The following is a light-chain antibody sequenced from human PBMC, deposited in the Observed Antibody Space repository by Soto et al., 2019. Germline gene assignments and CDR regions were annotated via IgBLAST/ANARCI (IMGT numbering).Light chain of an antibody. CDR1: QNVRSY. CDR2: ETS. Sequence: DTQMTQSPSSLSASVGDRVTITCRASQNVRSYLNWYQQKPGKAPNLLISETSTLESGVPSRFSGDGYGTHFTLSISNLHPEDFATYFCQQTFSIPRTFGQGTKMEIK. CDR3: QQTFSIPRT. J-gene: IGKJ1*01. V-gene: IGKV1-39*01.